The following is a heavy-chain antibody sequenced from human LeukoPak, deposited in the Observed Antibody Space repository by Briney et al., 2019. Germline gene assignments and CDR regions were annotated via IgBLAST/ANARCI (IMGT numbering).Heavy chain of an antibody. J-gene: IGHJ4*02. D-gene: IGHD2-15*01. CDR2: ISSSSSYI. Sequence: GGSLRLSCAASGFTFSSYSMNWVRQAPGKGLEWVSSISSSSSYIYYADSVKGRFTISRDNAKNSLYLQMNSLRAEDTAVYYCARGICSGGSCYSGQYYFDYWGQGTLVTVSS. V-gene: IGHV3-21*01. CDR3: ARGICSGGSCYSGQYYFDY. CDR1: GFTFSSYS.